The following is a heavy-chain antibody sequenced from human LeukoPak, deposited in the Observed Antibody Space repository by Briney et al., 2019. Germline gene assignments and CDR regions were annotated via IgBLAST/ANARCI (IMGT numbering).Heavy chain of an antibody. Sequence: SETLSLTCTVSGGSISSSSYYWGWIRQPPGKRLEWSGSIYYSGSTYHNPSLKSRVTISVDTSKNQFSLKLSSVTAADTAVYYCARTATTTVTSGFDPWGQGTLVTVSS. CDR1: GGSISSSSYY. J-gene: IGHJ5*02. D-gene: IGHD4-17*01. CDR2: IYYSGST. V-gene: IGHV4-39*01. CDR3: ARTATTTVTSGFDP.